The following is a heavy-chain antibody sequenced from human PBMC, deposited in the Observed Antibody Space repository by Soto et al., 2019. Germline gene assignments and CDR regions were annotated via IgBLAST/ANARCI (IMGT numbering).Heavy chain of an antibody. V-gene: IGHV4-30-4*01. D-gene: IGHD1-1*01. J-gene: IGHJ4*02. Sequence: QVQLQESGPGLVKPSPTLSLTCSVSGGAISTVIYCWSWIRQSPVMGLEWFGYIYNGGGTYNNPSLEIRVTMSVDSSKNQLSLTLSSVTASASAVYCWGRGPSRDDVASWGPGTLVSFSS. CDR1: GGAISTVIYC. CDR3: GRGPSRDDVAS. CDR2: IYNGGGT.